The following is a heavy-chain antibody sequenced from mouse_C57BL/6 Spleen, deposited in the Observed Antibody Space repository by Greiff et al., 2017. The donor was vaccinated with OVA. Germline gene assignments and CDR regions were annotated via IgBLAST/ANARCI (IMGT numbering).Heavy chain of an antibody. D-gene: IGHD3-2*02. CDR2: INPNYGTT. Sequence: EVHLVESGPELVKPGASVKISCKASGYSFTDYNMNWVKQSNGKSLEWIGVINPNYGTTSYNQKFKGKATLTVDQSSSTAYMQLNSLTSEDSAVYYCARSETAQATGDYWGQGTSVTVSS. CDR1: GYSFTDYN. CDR3: ARSETAQATGDY. V-gene: IGHV1-39*01. J-gene: IGHJ4*01.